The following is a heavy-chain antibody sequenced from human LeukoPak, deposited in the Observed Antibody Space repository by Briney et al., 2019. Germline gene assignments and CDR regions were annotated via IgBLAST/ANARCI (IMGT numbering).Heavy chain of an antibody. V-gene: IGHV4-38-2*01. Sequence: PSETLSLTCGVSGYLISSGYYWGWIRQPPGKGMEWIGTFYHSGVTFYNSSLKSRVTLSVDTSKTQFSLQLASVTAADTAVYYCVQTTGWPGFDYWGQGILVTVSS. CDR1: GYLISSGYY. D-gene: IGHD6-19*01. CDR3: VQTTGWPGFDY. CDR2: FYHSGVT. J-gene: IGHJ4*02.